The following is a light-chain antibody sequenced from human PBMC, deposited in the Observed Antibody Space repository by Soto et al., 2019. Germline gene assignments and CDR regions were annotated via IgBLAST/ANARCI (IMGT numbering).Light chain of an antibody. CDR2: DAS. V-gene: IGKV1-33*01. CDR1: QYISNY. CDR3: QQYDNLPLT. Sequence: IQLTKSPSSLSASVGDRVTITCQASQYISNYLNWYQQKPGKAPKLLIYDASNWETGVPSRFSGSGSGTDFTFTISSLQPEDIATYYCQQYDNLPLTFGRGTKVDIK. J-gene: IGKJ4*01.